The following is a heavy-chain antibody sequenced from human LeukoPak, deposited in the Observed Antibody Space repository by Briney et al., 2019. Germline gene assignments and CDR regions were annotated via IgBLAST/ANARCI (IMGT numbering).Heavy chain of an antibody. J-gene: IGHJ4*02. D-gene: IGHD3-22*01. V-gene: IGHV3-23*01. CDR1: GFTFSSYT. Sequence: GGSLRLSCAASGFTFSSYTMNWVRQAPGKGLEWDSGIGGSGTSTYYADSVKGRFTISRDNSKNTLYLQMNSLRADDTAVYSCAKGGYYDNSGYYYFDYWGQGTLVTVSS. CDR2: IGGSGTST. CDR3: AKGGYYDNSGYYYFDY.